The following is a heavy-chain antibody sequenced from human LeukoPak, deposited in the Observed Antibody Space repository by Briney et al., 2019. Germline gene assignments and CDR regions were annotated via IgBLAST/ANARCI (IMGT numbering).Heavy chain of an antibody. Sequence: GASVKVSCKASGGTFSSYAISWVRQAPGQGLEWMGGIIPIFGTANYAQKFQGRVTITRDTSASTAYMELSSLRSEDTAVYYCARDSSYYDSSGYDMYFQHWGQGTLVTVSS. D-gene: IGHD3-22*01. CDR1: GGTFSSYA. CDR2: IIPIFGTA. J-gene: IGHJ1*01. V-gene: IGHV1-69*05. CDR3: ARDSSYYDSSGYDMYFQH.